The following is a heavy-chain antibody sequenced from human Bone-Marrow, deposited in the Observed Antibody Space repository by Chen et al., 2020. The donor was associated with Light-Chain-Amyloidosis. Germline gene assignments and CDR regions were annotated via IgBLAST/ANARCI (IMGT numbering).Heavy chain of an antibody. CDR1: GFTFSGAW. CDR3: TTDGRTDY. Sequence: EVNLVESGGGLVKRGGSLRLSCAASGFTFSGAWMSWVRQAPGKGLEWLGRIKSDADGGTTDYAAPVQGRFSISRDDSKKTLYLQMSSLKIEDTAMYYCTTDGRTDYWGQGTLVTVSS. V-gene: IGHV3-15*01. J-gene: IGHJ4*02. CDR2: IKSDADGGTT.